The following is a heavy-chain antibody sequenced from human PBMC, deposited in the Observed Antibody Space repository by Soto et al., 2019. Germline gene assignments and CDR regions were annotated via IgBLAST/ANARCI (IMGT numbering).Heavy chain of an antibody. Sequence: GGSLRLSCTASGFTFGDYAMSWFRQAPGKGLEWVGFIRSKAYGGTTEYAASVKGRFTISRDDSKSIAYLQMNSLKAEDTAVYYCTSQMTTDYYYYGMDVWGQGTTVTVSS. J-gene: IGHJ6*02. D-gene: IGHD4-4*01. CDR2: IRSKAYGGTT. V-gene: IGHV3-49*03. CDR1: GFTFGDYA. CDR3: TSQMTTDYYYYGMDV.